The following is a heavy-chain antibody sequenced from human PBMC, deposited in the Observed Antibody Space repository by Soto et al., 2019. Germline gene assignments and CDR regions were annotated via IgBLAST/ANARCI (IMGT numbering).Heavy chain of an antibody. V-gene: IGHV3-30-3*01. CDR2: ISYDGSNK. J-gene: IGHJ4*02. D-gene: IGHD3-22*01. CDR1: GFTFSSYA. CDR3: ARGPRDSSGYNFDY. Sequence: PGGSLRLSCAASGFTFSSYAMHWVRQAPGKGLEWVAVISYDGSNKYYADSVKGRFTISRDNSKNTLYLQMNSLRAEDTAVYYCARGPRDSSGYNFDYWGQGTLVTVSS.